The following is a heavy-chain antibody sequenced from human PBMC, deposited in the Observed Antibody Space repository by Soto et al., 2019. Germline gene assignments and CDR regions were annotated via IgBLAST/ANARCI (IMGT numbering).Heavy chain of an antibody. J-gene: IGHJ6*03. CDR2: MNPNSGNT. V-gene: IGHV1-8*01. D-gene: IGHD3-10*01. CDR3: ARGAGFGELLVPYYYYYMDV. Sequence: GSVKVSCKASGYTFTSYDINWVRQATGQGLEWMGWMNPNSGNTGYAQKFQGRVTMTRNTSISTAYMELSSLRSEDTAVYYCARGAGFGELLVPYYYYYMDVWGKGTTVTVSS. CDR1: GYTFTSYD.